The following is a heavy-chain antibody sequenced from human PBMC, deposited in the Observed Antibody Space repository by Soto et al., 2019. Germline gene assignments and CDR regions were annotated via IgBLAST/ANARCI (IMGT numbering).Heavy chain of an antibody. V-gene: IGHV3-21*01. CDR1: GFTFSSYS. CDR3: AKVVVVAASGAEGMDV. D-gene: IGHD2-15*01. Sequence: PGGSLRLSCAASGFTFSSYSMNWVRQAPGKGLEWVSSISSSSSYIYYADSVKGRFTISRDNAKNSLYLQMNSLRAEDTAVYYCAKVVVVAASGAEGMDVWGQGTTVTVSS. J-gene: IGHJ6*02. CDR2: ISSSSSYI.